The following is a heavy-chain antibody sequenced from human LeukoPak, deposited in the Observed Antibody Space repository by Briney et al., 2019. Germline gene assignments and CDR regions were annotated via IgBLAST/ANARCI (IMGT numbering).Heavy chain of an antibody. CDR3: ARDVAYSGYDYYFDY. CDR1: GYTLTELS. V-gene: IGHV1-69*13. J-gene: IGHJ4*02. CDR2: IIPIFGTA. D-gene: IGHD5-12*01. Sequence: SVKVSCKVSGYTLTELSMHWVRQAPGKGLEWMGGIIPIFGTANYAQKFQGRVTITADESTSTAYMELSSLRSEDTAVYYCARDVAYSGYDYYFDYWGQGTLVTVSS.